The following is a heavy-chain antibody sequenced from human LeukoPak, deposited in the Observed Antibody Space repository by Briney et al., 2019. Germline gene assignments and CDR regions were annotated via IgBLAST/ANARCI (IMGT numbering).Heavy chain of an antibody. J-gene: IGHJ4*02. CDR2: ISYDGSNK. D-gene: IGHD2/OR15-2a*01. CDR1: GFTFSSYG. Sequence: GRSLRLSCAASGFTFSSYGMHWVRQAPGKGLEWVAVISYDGSNKYYADSVKGRFTISRDNSKNTLYLQMNSLRAEDTAVYYCAREIGGLGYDHWGQGVLVTVSS. CDR3: AREIGGLGYDH. V-gene: IGHV3-30*03.